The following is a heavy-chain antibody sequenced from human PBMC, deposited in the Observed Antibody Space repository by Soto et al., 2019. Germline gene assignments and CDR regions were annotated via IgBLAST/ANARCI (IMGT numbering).Heavy chain of an antibody. V-gene: IGHV3-48*01. J-gene: IGHJ3*02. Sequence: GGSLRLSCAAPGFTFSSYAMSWVRQAPGKGLEWVSYISSSSTIYYADSVKGRFTISRDNAKNSLYLQMNSLRAEDTAVYYCARDSALWFGELSDAFDIWGQGTMVTVSS. CDR2: ISSSSTI. CDR3: ARDSALWFGELSDAFDI. D-gene: IGHD3-10*01. CDR1: GFTFSSYA.